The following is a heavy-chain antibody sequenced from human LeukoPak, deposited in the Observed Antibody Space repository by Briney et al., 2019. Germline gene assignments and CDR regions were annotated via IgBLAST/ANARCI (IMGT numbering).Heavy chain of an antibody. V-gene: IGHV1-2*02. Sequence: ASVTVSCRASGYTFTDYYMHWVRQAPGQGLEWMGWLNPNTLVTNYAQHFQGRVSTTWDTSISTGYMDLHSLTSDDTAVYYCARKDGGRDGMDVWGQGTTVTVSS. J-gene: IGHJ6*02. D-gene: IGHD4-23*01. CDR2: LNPNTLVT. CDR3: ARKDGGRDGMDV. CDR1: GYTFTDYY.